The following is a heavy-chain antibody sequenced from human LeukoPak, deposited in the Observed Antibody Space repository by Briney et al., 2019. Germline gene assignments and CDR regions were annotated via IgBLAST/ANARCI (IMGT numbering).Heavy chain of an antibody. D-gene: IGHD6-19*01. V-gene: IGHV3-21*01. Sequence: GGSLTLSCAASGFTFSSYSMNWVRQAPGKGLEWVSSISSSSSYIYYADSVKGRFTISRDNAKNSLYLQMNSLRAEDTAVYYCARDHSSGSADDFDYWGQGTLVTVSS. CDR2: ISSSSSYI. J-gene: IGHJ4*02. CDR1: GFTFSSYS. CDR3: ARDHSSGSADDFDY.